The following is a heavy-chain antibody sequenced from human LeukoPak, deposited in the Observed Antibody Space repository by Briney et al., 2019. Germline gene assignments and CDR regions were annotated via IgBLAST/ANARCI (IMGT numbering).Heavy chain of an antibody. CDR2: IYTSGST. D-gene: IGHD4-11*01. J-gene: IGHJ5*02. V-gene: IGHV4-4*07. Sequence: PSETLSLTCTVSGGSISSYYWSWIRQPAGKGLEWIGRIYTSGSTNYNPSLKSRVTMSVDTSKNQFSLKLSSVTAADTAVYYCAAGRTTVRDNWFDPWGQGTLVTVSS. CDR3: AAGRTTVRDNWFDP. CDR1: GGSISSYY.